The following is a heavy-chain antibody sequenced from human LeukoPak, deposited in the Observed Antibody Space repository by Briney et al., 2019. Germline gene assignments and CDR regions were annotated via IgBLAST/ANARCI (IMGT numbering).Heavy chain of an antibody. CDR1: GGSISSYY. CDR3: ARVRTYYDFWSGYYQPPPQHAAFGI. Sequence: SETLSLTCTVSGGSISSYYWRWIRQPAGKALEWIGRIYTSGSTNYNPSLKSRVTMSVDTSKNQFSLKLTSVTAADTAVYYCARVRTYYDFWSGYYQPPPQHAAFGIWGQGTMVTVSS. V-gene: IGHV4-4*07. D-gene: IGHD3-3*01. J-gene: IGHJ3*02. CDR2: IYTSGST.